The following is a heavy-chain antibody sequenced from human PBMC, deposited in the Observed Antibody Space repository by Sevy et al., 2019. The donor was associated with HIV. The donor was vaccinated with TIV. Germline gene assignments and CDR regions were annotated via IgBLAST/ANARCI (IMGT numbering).Heavy chain of an antibody. Sequence: GGSLRLSCAASGFTFSSYAMHWVRQAPGKGLEWVAVISYDGSNKYYADSVKGRFTISRDNSKNTLYLQMNSLRAEDTAVYYCASLTRDSYNDYWGQGTLVTVSS. CDR3: ASLTRDSYNDY. J-gene: IGHJ4*02. CDR1: GFTFSSYA. D-gene: IGHD1-26*01. V-gene: IGHV3-30*04. CDR2: ISYDGSNK.